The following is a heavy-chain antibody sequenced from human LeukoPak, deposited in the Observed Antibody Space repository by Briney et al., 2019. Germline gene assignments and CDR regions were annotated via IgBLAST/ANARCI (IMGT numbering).Heavy chain of an antibody. CDR1: GGSISSYY. CDR2: IYYSGST. D-gene: IGHD3-10*01. V-gene: IGHV4-59*08. J-gene: IGHJ3*02. CDR3: ARQAPFITMVRGAINFDI. Sequence: SETLSLTCTVSGGSISSYYWSWIRQPPGKGLEWIGYIYYSGSTNYNPSLKSRVTISVDTSKNQFSLKLSSVTAADTAVYYCARQAPFITMVRGAINFDIWGQGTMVTVSS.